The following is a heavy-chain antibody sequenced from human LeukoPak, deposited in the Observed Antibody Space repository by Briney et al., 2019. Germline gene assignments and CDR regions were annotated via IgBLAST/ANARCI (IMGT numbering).Heavy chain of an antibody. Sequence: PGGSLRLSCAASGFTFSSYSMNWVRQAPGKGLEWVSSISSSSSYIYYADSVKGRFTISRDNAKNSLYLQMNSLRAEDTAVYYCARIQQPDYYYYYGMDVWGQGTTVTVSS. J-gene: IGHJ6*02. CDR1: GFTFSSYS. V-gene: IGHV3-21*01. D-gene: IGHD5-18*01. CDR3: ARIQQPDYYYYYGMDV. CDR2: ISSSSSYI.